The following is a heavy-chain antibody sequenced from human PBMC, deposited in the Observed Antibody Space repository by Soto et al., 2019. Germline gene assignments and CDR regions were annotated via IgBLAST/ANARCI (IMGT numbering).Heavy chain of an antibody. Sequence: PGGSLRLSCAASGFTFSSYWMSWVRQAPGKGLEWVANIKQDGSEKYYVDSVKGRFTISRDNAKNSLYLRMNSLRAEDTAVYYCARDNTYYDFWSGYTPSYYFDYWGQGTLVTVSS. CDR2: IKQDGSEK. CDR3: ARDNTYYDFWSGYTPSYYFDY. CDR1: GFTFSSYW. V-gene: IGHV3-7*03. D-gene: IGHD3-3*01. J-gene: IGHJ4*02.